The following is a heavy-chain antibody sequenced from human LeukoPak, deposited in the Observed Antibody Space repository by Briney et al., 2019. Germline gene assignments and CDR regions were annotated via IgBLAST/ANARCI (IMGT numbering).Heavy chain of an antibody. J-gene: IGHJ4*02. CDR1: GGSLSSYY. V-gene: IGHV4-59*01. CDR3: ARDTFDSSGWIDY. D-gene: IGHD6-19*01. CDR2: IYYSGST. Sequence: PSETLSLXCTVSGGSLSSYYWSWSRPPPGKGLESIGYIYYSGSTNYNPSLKSRVTISVDTSKNQFSLKLSSVTAADTAVYYCARDTFDSSGWIDYWGQGTLVTVSS.